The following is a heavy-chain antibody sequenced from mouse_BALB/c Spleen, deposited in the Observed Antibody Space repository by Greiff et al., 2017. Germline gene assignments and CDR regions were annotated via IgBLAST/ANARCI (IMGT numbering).Heavy chain of an antibody. Sequence: ESGAELARPGASVKLSCKASGYTFTSYWMQWVKQRPGQGLEWIGAIYPGDGDTRYTQKFKGKATLTADKSSSTAYMQLSSLASEDSAVYYCAREGPRAMDYWGQGTSVTVSS. CDR2: IYPGDGDT. V-gene: IGHV1-87*01. CDR3: AREGPRAMDY. CDR1: GYTFTSYW. J-gene: IGHJ4*01. D-gene: IGHD3-3*01.